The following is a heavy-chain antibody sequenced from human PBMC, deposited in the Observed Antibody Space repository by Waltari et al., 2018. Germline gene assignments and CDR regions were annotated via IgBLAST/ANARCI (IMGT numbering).Heavy chain of an antibody. J-gene: IGHJ6*02. V-gene: IGHV1-3*01. CDR2: IHAGNGNT. D-gene: IGHD3-3*01. CDR1: RYTFTRFE. CDR3: ARARSGFYTYYGMDV. Sequence: QVHLVQSVAEVRRPGPSVKVSSKASRYTFTRFEMHWVRQAPGQSLEWLGRIHAGNGNTSSSQKFQGRLTFTTDTSATTAYMELSSLKFEDTAVYYCARARSGFYTYYGMDVWGQGTTVTVSS.